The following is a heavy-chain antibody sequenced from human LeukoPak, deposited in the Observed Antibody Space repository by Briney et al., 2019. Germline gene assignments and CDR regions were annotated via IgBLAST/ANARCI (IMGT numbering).Heavy chain of an antibody. D-gene: IGHD1-26*01. CDR1: GYTFADHF. J-gene: IGHJ4*02. V-gene: IGHV1-2*02. CDR3: AREGWEPNFDQ. CDR2: INPNSGAA. Sequence: ASVKVSCKASGYTFADHFIHWVRQAPGQGLEGMGWINPNSGAANYAQNFQGRVTMTSDTSITTAYMELTSLTFNDTAVYYCAREGWEPNFDQWGQGPLVTVSS.